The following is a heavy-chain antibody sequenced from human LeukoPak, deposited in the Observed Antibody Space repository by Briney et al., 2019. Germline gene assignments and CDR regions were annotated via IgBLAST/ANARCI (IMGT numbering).Heavy chain of an antibody. CDR2: ISSRVSSI. CDR1: GFTFSSYS. CDR3: ARSSGYQVPPGY. J-gene: IGHJ4*02. D-gene: IGHD2-2*01. V-gene: IGHV3-48*02. Sequence: GGALRLSCAASGFTFSSYSMNWVREAPGRGLEWVSYISSRVSSIFYVDSGKGGFTISRDNGKNSLYLHINSLRDDDTAVYYCARSSGYQVPPGYWGQGTLVTVSS.